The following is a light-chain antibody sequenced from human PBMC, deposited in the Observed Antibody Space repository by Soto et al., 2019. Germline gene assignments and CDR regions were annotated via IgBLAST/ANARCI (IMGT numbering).Light chain of an antibody. V-gene: IGLV3-21*02. Sequence: SYELTQPPSGSVAPGQTAQITCGGDKIGSKIVHWYKQRPGQAPVAVVFDATDRPSGIPGRISASRSGDTATLTISRVDAGDEADYYCQVWASTAEFFVFGSGTKVTVL. CDR1: KIGSKI. CDR2: DAT. J-gene: IGLJ1*01. CDR3: QVWASTAEFFV.